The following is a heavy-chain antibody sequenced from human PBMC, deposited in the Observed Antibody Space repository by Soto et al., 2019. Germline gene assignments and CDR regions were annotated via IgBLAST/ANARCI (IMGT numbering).Heavy chain of an antibody. Sequence: GGSLRLSCAASGFTFSSSGMHWVRQAPGKGLEWVALISYDGGNKYCADSVKGRFTISRDNSKNTLYLQMNSLRAEDTAVYYCAKESYYSDSSGSIGPKLMDVWGQGTTVPVSS. CDR1: GFTFSSSG. CDR3: AKESYYSDSSGSIGPKLMDV. V-gene: IGHV3-30*18. D-gene: IGHD3-22*01. J-gene: IGHJ6*02. CDR2: ISYDGGNK.